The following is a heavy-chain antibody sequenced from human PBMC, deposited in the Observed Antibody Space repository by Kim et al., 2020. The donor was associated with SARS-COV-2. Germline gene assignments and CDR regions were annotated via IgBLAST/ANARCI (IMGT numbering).Heavy chain of an antibody. V-gene: IGHV1-69*01. D-gene: IGHD3-22*01. J-gene: IGHJ2*01. CDR3: GRGLYDSSGYDWYFDL. Sequence: KFQGRVTITADESTSTAYMELSSLRSEDTAVYYCGRGLYDSSGYDWYFDLWGRGTLVTVSS.